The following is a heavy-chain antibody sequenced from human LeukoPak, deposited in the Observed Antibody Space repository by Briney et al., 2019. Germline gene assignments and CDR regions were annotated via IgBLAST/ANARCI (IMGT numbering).Heavy chain of an antibody. Sequence: SETLSLTGAVYGGSFSDYYWSWIRQPPGKGLEWIGSIYYSGSTYYNPSLKSRVTISLDTSKNQFSLKLNSVTAADTAVYYCVRDMGSISCFDYWGQGTLVTVSS. V-gene: IGHV4-34*01. CDR1: GGSFSDYY. CDR2: IYYSGST. CDR3: VRDMGSISCFDY. D-gene: IGHD2-2*01. J-gene: IGHJ4*02.